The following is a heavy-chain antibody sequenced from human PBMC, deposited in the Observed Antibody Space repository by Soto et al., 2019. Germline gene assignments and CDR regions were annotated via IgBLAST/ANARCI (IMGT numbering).Heavy chain of an antibody. Sequence: ASVKVSCKASGYTFTSYGISWVGQAPGKGLEGMGWISAYNGNTNQAQNLQARVTITTDTSTSTAYMELRSLRSDDTAVYCCSRDYHCWSGYHNWFDPWGQGTLVTVSS. CDR3: SRDYHCWSGYHNWFDP. CDR2: ISAYNGNT. J-gene: IGHJ5*02. D-gene: IGHD3-3*02. V-gene: IGHV1-18*01. CDR1: GYTFTSYG.